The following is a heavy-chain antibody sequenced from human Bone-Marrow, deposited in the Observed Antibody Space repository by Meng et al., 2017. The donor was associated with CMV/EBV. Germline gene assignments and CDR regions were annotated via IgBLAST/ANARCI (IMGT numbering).Heavy chain of an antibody. CDR1: GYTFTSYG. J-gene: IGHJ6*02. V-gene: IGHV1-18*01. Sequence: ASVKVSCKASGYTFTSYGISWVRQAPGQGLEWMGWISAYNGNTNYAQKLQGRVTMTTDTSTSTAYMELRSLRSEDTAVYYCAGRALGYCSSTSCYGYYYYGMDVWGQGTTVTVSS. CDR2: ISAYNGNT. CDR3: AGRALGYCSSTSCYGYYYYGMDV. D-gene: IGHD2-2*01.